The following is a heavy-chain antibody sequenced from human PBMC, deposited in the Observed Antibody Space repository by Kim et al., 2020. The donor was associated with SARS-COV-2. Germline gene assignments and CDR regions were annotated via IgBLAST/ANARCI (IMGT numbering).Heavy chain of an antibody. V-gene: IGHV3-33*06. CDR1: GFTFSSYA. CDR3: AKETGLTYYYDSSGYYPGYYYYCMDV. CDR2: IWYDGSNK. D-gene: IGHD3-22*01. Sequence: GGSLRLSCAASGFTFSSYAMHWVRQAPGKGLEWVAVIWYDGSNKYYADSVKGRFTISRDNSKNTLYLQMNSLRAEDTAVYYCAKETGLTYYYDSSGYYPGYYYYCMDVWGQGPTVTVSS. J-gene: IGHJ6*02.